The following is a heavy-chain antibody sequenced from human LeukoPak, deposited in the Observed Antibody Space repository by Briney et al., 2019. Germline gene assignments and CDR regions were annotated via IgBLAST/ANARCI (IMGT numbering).Heavy chain of an antibody. V-gene: IGHV4-39*01. J-gene: IGHJ1*01. Sequence: SEALSLTCSVSGDSVSRSDSYWDWIRQPPGKGLEWIGTIYYSGRTYYSPSLKSRVTMSVDPSNNQFSLNLRSVTAADTALYYCARRRYYDGSGYLEWGQGTLLSVSS. D-gene: IGHD3-22*01. CDR2: IYYSGRT. CDR1: GDSVSRSDSY. CDR3: ARRRYYDGSGYLE.